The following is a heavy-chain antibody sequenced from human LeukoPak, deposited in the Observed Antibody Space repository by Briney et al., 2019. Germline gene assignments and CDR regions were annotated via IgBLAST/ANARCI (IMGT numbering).Heavy chain of an antibody. Sequence: ASVKVSCKASGGIFSSYAISWVRQAPGQGLEWMGGIIPIFGTANYAQKFQGRVTITADESTSTAYMELSSLRSEDTAVYYCARAPSITMVRGVIIFRWFDPWGQGTLVTVSS. D-gene: IGHD3-10*01. J-gene: IGHJ5*02. CDR1: GGIFSSYA. CDR3: ARAPSITMVRGVIIFRWFDP. CDR2: IIPIFGTA. V-gene: IGHV1-69*13.